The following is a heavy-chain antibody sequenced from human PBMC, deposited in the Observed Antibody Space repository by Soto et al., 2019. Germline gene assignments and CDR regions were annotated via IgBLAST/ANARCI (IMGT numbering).Heavy chain of an antibody. CDR3: AHSGPPSRGWGYDAFDI. Sequence: QITLKESGPTLVKPTQTLTLTCTFSGFSLSTSGVGVGWIRQPPGKALEWLALIYWDDDKRYSPSLKSRLTITKDTSKNQVVLTMTNMDPVDTATYYCAHSGPPSRGWGYDAFDIWGQGTMVTVSS. V-gene: IGHV2-5*02. J-gene: IGHJ3*02. CDR1: GFSLSTSGVG. CDR2: IYWDDDK. D-gene: IGHD6-19*01.